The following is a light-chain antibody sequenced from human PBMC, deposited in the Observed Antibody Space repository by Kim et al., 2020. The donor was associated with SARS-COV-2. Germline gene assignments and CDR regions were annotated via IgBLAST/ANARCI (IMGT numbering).Light chain of an antibody. V-gene: IGKV3-15*01. CDR1: QSVSDN. CDR3: QQYNNWPEA. J-gene: IGKJ2*01. Sequence: EIVMTQSPATLSVSPGERVTLSCRASQSVSDNLAWYQQKPGQAPRLLIYDASTSATGIPVRFSGSGSGTEFTLTITSLQSEDFAVYYCQQYNNWPEAFGQGTKLEI. CDR2: DAS.